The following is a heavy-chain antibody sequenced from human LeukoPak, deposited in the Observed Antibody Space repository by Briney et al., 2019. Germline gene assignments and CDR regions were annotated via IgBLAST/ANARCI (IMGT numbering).Heavy chain of an antibody. CDR1: GFTFSSYA. Sequence: PGGSLRLSCAASGFTFSSYAMSWVRQAPGKGLEWVSAISGSGGSTYYADSVKGRFTISRDNSKNTLYLQMNSLRAEDTAVHYCAKGYSSSFYWYFDLWGRGTLVTVSS. V-gene: IGHV3-23*01. D-gene: IGHD6-13*01. J-gene: IGHJ2*01. CDR2: ISGSGGST. CDR3: AKGYSSSFYWYFDL.